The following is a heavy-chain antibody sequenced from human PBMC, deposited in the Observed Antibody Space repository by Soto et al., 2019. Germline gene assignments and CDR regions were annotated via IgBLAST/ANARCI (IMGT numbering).Heavy chain of an antibody. Sequence: SETLSLSCAVYGGSFSGYYGSWIRQPPGKGLEWIGEINHSGSTNYNPSLKSRVTISVDTSKNQFSLKLSSVTAADTAVYYCAIAPYYYYYGMDVWGQGTTVTVSS. CDR3: AIAPYYYYYGMDV. D-gene: IGHD2-21*01. CDR1: GGSFSGYY. J-gene: IGHJ6*02. CDR2: INHSGST. V-gene: IGHV4-34*01.